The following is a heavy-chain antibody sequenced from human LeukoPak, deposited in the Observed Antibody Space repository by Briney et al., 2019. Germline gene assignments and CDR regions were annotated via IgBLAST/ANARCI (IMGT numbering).Heavy chain of an antibody. J-gene: IGHJ4*02. V-gene: IGHV3-66*01. CDR3: ARSSPSSSWYWNPYYFDY. Sequence: GGSLRLSCAASGFTVSSNYMSWVRQAPGKGLEWVSVIYSGGSTYYADSVKGRFTISRDNAKNSLYLQMNSLRAEDTAVYYCARSSPSSSWYWNPYYFDYWGQGTLVTVSS. D-gene: IGHD6-13*01. CDR1: GFTVSSNY. CDR2: IYSGGST.